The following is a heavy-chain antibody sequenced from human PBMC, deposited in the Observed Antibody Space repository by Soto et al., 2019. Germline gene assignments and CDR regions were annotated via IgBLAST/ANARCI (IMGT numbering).Heavy chain of an antibody. CDR3: ARPRLEGTASWEAFGI. D-gene: IGHD2-21*02. CDR1: GFTFSRSG. CDR2: ISYDGCSK. Sequence: GGSLRLSCAASGFTFSRSGVHWVRQAPGRGLERLAAISYDGCSKYYGDSFKCRFAISRDNSKNTVFLLMNSLISEDTAEYYCARPRLEGTASWEAFGIRDQGTVVAFSS. J-gene: IGHJ3*02. V-gene: IGHV3-30*03.